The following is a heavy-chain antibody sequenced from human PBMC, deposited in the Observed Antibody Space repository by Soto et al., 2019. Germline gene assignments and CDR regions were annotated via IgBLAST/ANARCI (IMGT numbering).Heavy chain of an antibody. V-gene: IGHV4-30-2*01. D-gene: IGHD4-17*01. CDR3: ARGVDYGENWFDP. CDR2: TYHSGNP. CDR1: GDTISTGGYT. J-gene: IGHJ5*02. Sequence: SETLSLTCDVSGDTISTGGYTWAWIRQPPGKALEWIGHTYHSGNPYYNPSLKSRVIISVDTSKNQFSLKLSSVTAADTAVYYCARGVDYGENWFDPWGQGTLVTVSS.